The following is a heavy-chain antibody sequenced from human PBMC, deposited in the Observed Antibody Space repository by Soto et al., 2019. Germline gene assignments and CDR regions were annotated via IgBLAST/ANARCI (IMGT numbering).Heavy chain of an antibody. J-gene: IGHJ4*02. Sequence: EVLLVESGGGLVQPGGSLRLSCAASGFTVSNFYISWVRQAPGKGLEWASIIYRGGNTYYADSVKGRFNISRDNSKNTVYLEMNSLRAEDMAVYYCATGAPWLVPGYWGQGTLVTVSS. CDR1: GFTVSNFY. D-gene: IGHD6-19*01. CDR2: IYRGGNT. V-gene: IGHV3-66*01. CDR3: ATGAPWLVPGY.